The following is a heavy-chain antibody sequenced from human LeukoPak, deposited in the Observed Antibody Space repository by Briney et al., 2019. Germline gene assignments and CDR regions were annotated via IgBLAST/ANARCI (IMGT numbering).Heavy chain of an antibody. CDR2: IIPIFGTA. J-gene: IGHJ3*02. Sequence: GASVKVSCKASGGTFSSYAISWVRQAPGQGLEWMGGIIPIFGTANYAQKFQGRVTITADKSTSTAYMELSSLRSEDTAVYYCARGGNRNIVVVPAAIGAFDIWGQGTMVTVSS. CDR1: GGTFSSYA. D-gene: IGHD2-2*01. V-gene: IGHV1-69*06. CDR3: ARGGNRNIVVVPAAIGAFDI.